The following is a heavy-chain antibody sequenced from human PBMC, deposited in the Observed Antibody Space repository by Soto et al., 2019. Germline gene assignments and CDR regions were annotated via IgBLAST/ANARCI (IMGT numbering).Heavy chain of an antibody. V-gene: IGHV1-18*01. D-gene: IGHD3-10*01. Sequence: APVKVSCKASGYRFTSYGISWVRQAPGQGLELMGWISAYNGNTNYAQKLQGRVTMTTDTSTSTAYMELRSLRSDDTAVYYCARDFPVLQWFGELWGYYDYWGQGTLDTVSS. CDR3: ARDFPVLQWFGELWGYYDY. CDR2: ISAYNGNT. J-gene: IGHJ4*02. CDR1: GYRFTSYG.